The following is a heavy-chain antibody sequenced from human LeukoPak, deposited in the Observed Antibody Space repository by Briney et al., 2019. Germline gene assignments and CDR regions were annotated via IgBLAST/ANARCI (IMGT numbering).Heavy chain of an antibody. Sequence: ASVKVSCKASGGTFSSYAISWVRQAPGQGLEWMGWINPNSGGTNYAQKFQGWVTMTRDTSISTAYMELSSLRSEDTAVYYCASSGMDVWGQGTTVTVSS. CDR2: INPNSGGT. J-gene: IGHJ6*02. CDR3: ASSGMDV. CDR1: GGTFSSYA. V-gene: IGHV1-2*04.